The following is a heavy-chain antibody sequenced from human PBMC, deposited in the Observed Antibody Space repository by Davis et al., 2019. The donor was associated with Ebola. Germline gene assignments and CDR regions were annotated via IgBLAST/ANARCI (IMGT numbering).Heavy chain of an antibody. J-gene: IGHJ6*02. V-gene: IGHV4-59*01. CDR2: IYYSGST. CDR1: GGSTSSSY. CDR3: ARLTNTYYYYGMDV. Sequence: SETLSLTCTVSGGSTSSSYWRWIRQLPGKELEWIGYIYYSGSTNYNPSLKSQVTISVDTSKNQFSLKLSSVTAADTAVYYCARLTNTYYYYGMDVWGQGTTVTVSS. D-gene: IGHD1/OR15-1a*01.